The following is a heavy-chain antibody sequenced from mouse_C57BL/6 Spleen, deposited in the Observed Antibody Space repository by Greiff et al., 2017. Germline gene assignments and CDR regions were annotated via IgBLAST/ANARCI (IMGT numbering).Heavy chain of an antibody. J-gene: IGHJ2*01. CDR2: ISSGSSTI. CDR1: GFTFSDYG. V-gene: IGHV5-17*01. CDR3: ARDTTAYFDY. Sequence: EVKLQESGGGLVKPGGSLKLSCAASGFTFSDYGMHWVRQAPEKGLEWVAYISSGSSTIYYADTVKGRFTISRDNAKNTLFLQMTSLRSEDTAMYYCARDTTAYFDYWGQGTTLTVSS. D-gene: IGHD1-2*01.